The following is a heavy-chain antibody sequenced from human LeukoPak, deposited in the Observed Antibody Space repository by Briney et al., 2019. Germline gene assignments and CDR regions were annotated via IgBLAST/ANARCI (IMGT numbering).Heavy chain of an antibody. CDR1: GFTFSDYY. D-gene: IGHD6-13*01. Sequence: GGSLRLSCAASGFTFSDYYMSWIRQAPGKGLEWVSYISSSSSYTNYADPVKGRFTIFRDNAKNSLYLQMNSLRAEDTAVYYCARALETGYSSSWYSLTFDYWGQGTLVTVSS. CDR2: ISSSSSYT. J-gene: IGHJ4*02. CDR3: ARALETGYSSSWYSLTFDY. V-gene: IGHV3-11*06.